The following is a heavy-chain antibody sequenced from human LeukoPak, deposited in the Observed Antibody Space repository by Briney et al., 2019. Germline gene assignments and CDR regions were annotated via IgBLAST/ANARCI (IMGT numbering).Heavy chain of an antibody. Sequence: GRSLRLSCAASGFTFSSYAMHWVRQAPGKGLEYVSAISSNGGSTYYANSVKGRFTISRDNSKNTLYLQMGSLRAEDMAVYYCARSDHLSIAAAGIFDYWGQGTLVTVSS. J-gene: IGHJ4*02. CDR2: ISSNGGST. D-gene: IGHD6-13*01. V-gene: IGHV3-64*01. CDR1: GFTFSSYA. CDR3: ARSDHLSIAAAGIFDY.